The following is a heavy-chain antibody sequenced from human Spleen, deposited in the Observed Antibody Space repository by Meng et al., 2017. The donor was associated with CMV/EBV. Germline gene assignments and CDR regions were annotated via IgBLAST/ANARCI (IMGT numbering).Heavy chain of an antibody. J-gene: IGHJ4*02. CDR3: AREKWLEYYFDY. V-gene: IGHV1-2*02. CDR1: GYTFTGYY. D-gene: IGHD6-19*01. CDR2: IDPNSGDT. Sequence: CKASGYTFTGYYMHWVRQAPGQGLEWMGWIDPNSGDTNFAQKFQGRVTVTRDTSIYTAYMDLSRPRSDDTAVYYCAREKWLEYYFDYWGQGTLVTVSS.